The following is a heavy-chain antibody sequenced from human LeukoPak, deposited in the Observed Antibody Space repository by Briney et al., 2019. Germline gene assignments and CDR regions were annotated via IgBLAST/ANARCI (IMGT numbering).Heavy chain of an antibody. J-gene: IGHJ6*03. CDR2: IYTSGST. CDR3: AREAYGSYYYYYMDV. Sequence: SETLSLSCTVSGGSISSYYWSWIRQPAGKGLEWIGRIYTSGSTNYNPSLKSRVTMSVDTSKNQFSLKLSSVTAADTAVYYCAREAYGSYYYYYMDVWGKGTTVTVSS. CDR1: GGSISSYY. V-gene: IGHV4-4*07. D-gene: IGHD3-10*01.